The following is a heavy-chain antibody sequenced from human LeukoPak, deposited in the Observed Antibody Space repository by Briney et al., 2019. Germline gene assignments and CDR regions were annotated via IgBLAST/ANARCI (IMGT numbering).Heavy chain of an antibody. V-gene: IGHV4-38-2*01. CDR1: GYSFTSGHY. CDR3: ARYCTSTTCILRGFDY. J-gene: IGHJ4*02. Sequence: PSETLSLTCSVSGYSFTSGHYWGWIRQPPGKGLEWVANIYHTGSAHYNPSLKSRVTISVDTSKNQFSLKLSSVTAADTAVYYCARYCTSTTCILRGFDYWGQGTLVTVSS. D-gene: IGHD2-2*01. CDR2: IYHTGSA.